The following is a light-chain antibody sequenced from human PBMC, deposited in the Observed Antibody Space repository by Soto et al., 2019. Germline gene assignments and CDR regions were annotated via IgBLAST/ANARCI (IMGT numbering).Light chain of an antibody. J-gene: IGKJ5*01. Sequence: IQMTQSPSSLSASVGDGVTITCRASQDIRTYLNWYQQKPGKAPKLLISAASSLQSGVPSRFSAMGSGTDFTLTISTLQPEDFATYYCQQSFSTLLITFGQGTRLEVK. CDR2: AAS. V-gene: IGKV1-39*01. CDR1: QDIRTY. CDR3: QQSFSTLLIT.